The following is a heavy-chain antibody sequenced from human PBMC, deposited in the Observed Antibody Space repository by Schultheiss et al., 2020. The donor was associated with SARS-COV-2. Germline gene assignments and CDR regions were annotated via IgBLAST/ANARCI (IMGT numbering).Heavy chain of an antibody. D-gene: IGHD6-19*01. V-gene: IGHV3-33*01. J-gene: IGHJ4*02. CDR2: IWYDGSNK. CDR1: GFTFSSYG. CDR3: ARGDVAVAGTFDY. Sequence: GESLKISCAASGFTFSSYGMHWVRQAPGKGLEWVAVIWYDGSNKYYADSVKGRFTISRDNSKNTLYLQMNSLRAEDTAVYYCARGDVAVAGTFDYWGQGTLVTVSS.